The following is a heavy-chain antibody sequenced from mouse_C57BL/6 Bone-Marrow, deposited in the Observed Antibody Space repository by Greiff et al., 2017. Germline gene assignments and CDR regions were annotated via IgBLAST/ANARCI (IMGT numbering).Heavy chain of an antibody. D-gene: IGHD1-1*01. J-gene: IGHJ1*03. CDR3: ERCPSYYYGSTIHFPYWYFDV. Sequence: QVQLQQPGAELVKPGASVKLSCKASGYTFTSYWMHWVKQSPGQGLEWIGMIHPNSGSTNYNDTFKSKDTLTVDKSSSTVYMQLSSLTSEDSAVDYCERCPSYYYGSTIHFPYWYFDVWGTGTTVTVSS. V-gene: IGHV1-64*01. CDR1: GYTFTSYW. CDR2: IHPNSGST.